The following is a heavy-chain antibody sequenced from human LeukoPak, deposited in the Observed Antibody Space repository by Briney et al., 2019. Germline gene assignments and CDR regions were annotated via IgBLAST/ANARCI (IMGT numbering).Heavy chain of an antibody. CDR3: AREGEAYCGGDCYADFDY. D-gene: IGHD2-21*01. CDR1: GFTFDDYG. J-gene: IGHJ4*02. V-gene: IGHV3-20*04. CDR2: INWNGDST. Sequence: GGSLRLSCAASGFTFDDYGMSWVRQAPWKGLEWVSGINWNGDSTGYAGSVKGRFTISRDNAKNSLYLQMNSLRAEDTAVYYCAREGEAYCGGDCYADFDYWGQGTLVTVSS.